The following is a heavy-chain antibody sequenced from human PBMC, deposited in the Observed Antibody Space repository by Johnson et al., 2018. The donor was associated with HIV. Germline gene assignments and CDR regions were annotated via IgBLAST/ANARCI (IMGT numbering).Heavy chain of an antibody. CDR1: GFTFSDYY. J-gene: IGHJ3*02. V-gene: IGHV3-11*04. Sequence: QVQLVESGGGLVQPGGSLRLSCAASGFTFSDYYMSWIRQAPGKGLEWVTYISSGGASTYYTDSVKGRFTISRANGKNSLFLLMNSLRAEDTALYYCARELRGPDAFDIWGQGTMVTVSS. CDR2: ISSGGAST. CDR3: ARELRGPDAFDI.